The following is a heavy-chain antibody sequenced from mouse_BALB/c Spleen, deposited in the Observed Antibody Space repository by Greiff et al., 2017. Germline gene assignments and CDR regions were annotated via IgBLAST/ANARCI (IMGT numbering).Heavy chain of an antibody. J-gene: IGHJ2*01. Sequence: EVQLVESGGGLVQPGGSRKLSCAASGFTFSSFGMHWVRQAPEKGLEWVAYISSGSSTIYYADTVKGRFTISRDNPKNTLFLQMTSLRSEDTAMYYCARKEKYGFDYWGQGTTLTVSS. CDR1: GFTFSSFG. CDR3: ARKEKYGFDY. CDR2: ISSGSSTI. V-gene: IGHV5-17*02. D-gene: IGHD2-10*02.